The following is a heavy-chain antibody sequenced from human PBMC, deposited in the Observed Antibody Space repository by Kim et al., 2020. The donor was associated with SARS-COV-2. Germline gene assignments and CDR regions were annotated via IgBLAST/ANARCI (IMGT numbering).Heavy chain of an antibody. CDR3: ARVNYDFWSGYYIAESWFDP. D-gene: IGHD3-3*01. V-gene: IGHV4-59*01. Sequence: RVTISVDTSKNQFSLKLSSVTAADTAVYYCARVNYDFWSGYYIAESWFDPWGQGTLVTVSS. J-gene: IGHJ5*02.